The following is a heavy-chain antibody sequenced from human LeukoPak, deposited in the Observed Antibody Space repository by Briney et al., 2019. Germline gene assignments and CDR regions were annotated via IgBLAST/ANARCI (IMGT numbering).Heavy chain of an antibody. D-gene: IGHD6-13*01. Sequence: ASVRVSCKVSGYTLTELSMRWVRQAPGKGLEWMGGFDPEDGETIYAQKFQGRVTMTEDTSTDTAYMELSSLRSEDTAVYYCATVSQLVWDAFDIWGQGTMVTVSS. CDR3: ATVSQLVWDAFDI. CDR1: GYTLTELS. V-gene: IGHV1-24*01. CDR2: FDPEDGET. J-gene: IGHJ3*02.